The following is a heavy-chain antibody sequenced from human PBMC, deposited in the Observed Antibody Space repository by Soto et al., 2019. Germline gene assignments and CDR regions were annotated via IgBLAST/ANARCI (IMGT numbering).Heavy chain of an antibody. D-gene: IGHD3-16*01. J-gene: IGHJ6*03. CDR3: AKFRGPSYSYYYMDV. Sequence: EVQLLESGGGLVQPGGSLRLSCATSGFIFSTYAMNWLRQAPGRGLECVSFISGSGRTTYYADSVKGRFTVSRDNSKNTLYLQMNSLRAEDTALYYCAKFRGPSYSYYYMDVWGKGATVTVSS. CDR1: GFIFSTYA. V-gene: IGHV3-23*01. CDR2: ISGSGRTT.